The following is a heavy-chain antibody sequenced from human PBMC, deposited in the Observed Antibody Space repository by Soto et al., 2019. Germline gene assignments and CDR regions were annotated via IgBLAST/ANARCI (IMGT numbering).Heavy chain of an antibody. J-gene: IGHJ4*02. CDR3: ARDFYPLAYYFDP. CDR2: VSGSNGNT. CDR1: GYTFINHG. V-gene: IGHV1-18*04. Sequence: QVQLVQSEAEVKKPGASVKVSCEASGYTFINHGISWVRQAPGQGLEWMGWVSGSNGNTKYAQKFQGRVTMTTETSTSTAHMELRNLRSDDTAMYFCARDFYPLAYYFDPWGQGTLVTVSS.